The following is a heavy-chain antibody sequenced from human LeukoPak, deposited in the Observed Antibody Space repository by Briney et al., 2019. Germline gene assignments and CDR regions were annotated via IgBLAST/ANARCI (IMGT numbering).Heavy chain of an antibody. CDR1: GYSFNTYW. CDR2: IYPGDSDT. D-gene: IGHD6-19*01. CDR3: ARPVAVAGRAPTAPFDY. Sequence: GESLKISCKGSGYSFNTYWIGWVRQMPGKGLEWMGIIYPGDSDTRYSPSFQGQVTISADKSISTAYLQWSSLKASDTATYYCARPVAVAGRAPTAPFDYWGQGTLVTVSS. V-gene: IGHV5-51*01. J-gene: IGHJ4*02.